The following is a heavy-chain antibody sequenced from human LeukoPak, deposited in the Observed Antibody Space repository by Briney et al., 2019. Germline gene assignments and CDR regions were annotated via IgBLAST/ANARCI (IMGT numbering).Heavy chain of an antibody. CDR3: ARGDFWSGVTDY. Sequence: ASVKVSCKASGGTFSSYAISWVRQAPGQGLEWMGGIIPIFGTANYAQKFQGRVTITADESTSTAYMELSSLRSEDTAVYYCARGDFWSGVTDYWGQRTLVTVSS. D-gene: IGHD3-3*01. V-gene: IGHV1-69*13. CDR1: GGTFSSYA. CDR2: IIPIFGTA. J-gene: IGHJ4*02.